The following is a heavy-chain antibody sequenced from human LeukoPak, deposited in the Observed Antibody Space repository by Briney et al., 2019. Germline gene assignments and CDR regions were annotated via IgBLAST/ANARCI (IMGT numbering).Heavy chain of an antibody. V-gene: IGHV3-66*02. CDR3: ARDRGGSGWYYLDY. J-gene: IGHJ4*02. CDR2: VYSGGST. Sequence: TGGSLRLSCAASGFSVSSNYMRWVRQAPGKGLEWVSDVYSGGSTYYADSVKGRFTISRDNSKNTLFVQMDSLRGEDTAVYYCARDRGGSGWYYLDYWGQGTLVTVSS. D-gene: IGHD6-19*01. CDR1: GFSVSSNY.